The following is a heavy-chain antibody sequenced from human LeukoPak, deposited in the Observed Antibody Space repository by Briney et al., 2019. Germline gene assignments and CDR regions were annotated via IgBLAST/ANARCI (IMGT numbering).Heavy chain of an antibody. V-gene: IGHV4-4*02. Sequence: SETLSLTCGVSGVSITSGNWWSWVRQPPGKGLEWIGYIYYSGTTNYNPSLKSRVTISVDTSKNQFSLNLTSVTAADTAVYYCARVIKSYYYAMDVWGQGTTVTVSS. CDR3: ARVIKSYYYAMDV. CDR2: IYYSGTT. J-gene: IGHJ6*02. CDR1: GVSITSGNW.